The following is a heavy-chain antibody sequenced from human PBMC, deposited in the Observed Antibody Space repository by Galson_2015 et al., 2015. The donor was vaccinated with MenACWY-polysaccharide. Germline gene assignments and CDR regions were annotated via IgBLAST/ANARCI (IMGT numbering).Heavy chain of an antibody. J-gene: IGHJ4*02. Sequence: SLRLSCAASGFSFSAYGMSWVRQAPGRGLEWVSGSGSGGGLYYADSVKGRFTVSRDNSKNTLYLRVNNLRAEDTAVYYCAKVGPRSSWTMGLDYWGQGTLVTVSS. D-gene: IGHD6-13*01. CDR3: AKVGPRSSWTMGLDY. CDR2: SGSGGGL. CDR1: GFSFSAYG. V-gene: IGHV3-23*01.